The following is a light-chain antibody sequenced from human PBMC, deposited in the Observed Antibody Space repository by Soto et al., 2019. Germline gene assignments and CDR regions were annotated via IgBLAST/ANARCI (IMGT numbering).Light chain of an antibody. J-gene: IGKJ1*01. Sequence: EIVVTQSPVTLSVSPGERVTLSCRASQSVSSNLAWHQQKPGQAPSLLIYGAFTRATGIPARFSGTGSGTEFTLTISRLEPEDFAVYYCQQYGSSSWTFGQGTKVDIK. CDR1: QSVSSN. CDR2: GAF. CDR3: QQYGSSSWT. V-gene: IGKV3-15*01.